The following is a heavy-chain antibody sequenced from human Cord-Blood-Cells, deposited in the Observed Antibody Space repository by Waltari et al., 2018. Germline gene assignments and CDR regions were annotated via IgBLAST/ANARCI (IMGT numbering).Heavy chain of an antibody. Sequence: QVQLVQSGAEVKKPGSSVKVSCKASGGTFSSYAISWVRQAPGQGLGWMGGIIPIFGTANYAQKFQGRVTITADESTSTAYMGLSSLRSEDTAVYYCARRSNYYDSSGYYFDYWGQGTLVTVSS. CDR1: GGTFSSYA. V-gene: IGHV1-69*01. J-gene: IGHJ4*02. CDR2: IIPIFGTA. D-gene: IGHD3-22*01. CDR3: ARRSNYYDSSGYYFDY.